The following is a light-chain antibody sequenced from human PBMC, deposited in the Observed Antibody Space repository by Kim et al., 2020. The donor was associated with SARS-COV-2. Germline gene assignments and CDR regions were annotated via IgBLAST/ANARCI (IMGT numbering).Light chain of an antibody. J-gene: IGKJ4*01. CDR2: GAS. V-gene: IGKV3-15*01. CDR1: QSVSSN. CDR3: QQYNNWPPLT. Sequence: YPGERATLSCRASQSVSSNLAWDQQKPGQAPRLLIYGASTRATGIPARFSGSGSGTEFTLTISSLQSEDFAVYYCQQYNNWPPLTFGGGTKVDIK.